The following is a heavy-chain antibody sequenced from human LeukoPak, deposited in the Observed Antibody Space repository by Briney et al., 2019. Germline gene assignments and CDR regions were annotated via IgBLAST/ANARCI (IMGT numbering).Heavy chain of an antibody. CDR3: ARVHSLYYYGLDV. J-gene: IGHJ6*02. Sequence: TSETLSLTCTVSGGSISSCYWSWIRQPAGKGLEWIGRIYTSGSTYYNPSLKSRVTMSVDTSKNQFSLKLSSVTAADTAVYYCARVHSLYYYGLDVWGQGTTVTVSS. D-gene: IGHD5-18*01. CDR2: IYTSGST. V-gene: IGHV4-4*07. CDR1: GGSISSCY.